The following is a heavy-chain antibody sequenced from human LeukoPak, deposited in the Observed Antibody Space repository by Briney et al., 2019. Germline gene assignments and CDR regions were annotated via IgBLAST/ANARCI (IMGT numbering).Heavy chain of an antibody. CDR2: INHSGST. V-gene: IGHV4-34*01. D-gene: IGHD6-19*01. J-gene: IGHJ4*02. CDR3: ARHERRAVEFFDY. CDR1: GGSFSGYY. Sequence: SETLSLTCAVYGGSFSGYYWSWIRQPPGKGLEWIGEINHSGSTNYNPSLKSRVTISVDTSKNQFSLKLSSVTAADTAVYYCARHERRAVEFFDYWGQGTLVTVSS.